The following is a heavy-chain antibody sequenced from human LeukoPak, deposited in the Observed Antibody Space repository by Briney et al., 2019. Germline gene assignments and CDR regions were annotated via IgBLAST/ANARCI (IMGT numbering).Heavy chain of an antibody. D-gene: IGHD5-18*01. V-gene: IGHV4-61*02. CDR3: ASQDGYTLHY. CDR2: IYTSGST. J-gene: IGHJ4*02. Sequence: SETLSLTCTVSGGSISSGSYYWSWIRQPAGKGLEWIGRIYTSGSTNYNPSLKSRVTISVDTSKNQFSLKLSSVTAADTAVYYCASQDGYTLHYWGQGTLVTVSS. CDR1: GGSISSGSYY.